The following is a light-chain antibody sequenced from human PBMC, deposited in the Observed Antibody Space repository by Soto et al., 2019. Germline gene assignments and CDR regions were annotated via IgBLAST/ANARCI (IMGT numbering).Light chain of an antibody. CDR1: SSDGGSYNL. J-gene: IGLJ1*01. V-gene: IGLV2-23*01. Sequence: QSVLTHPASVSGTPVQPITISCTGTSSDGGSYNLVSWYQQHPAKAPKRLIYEDNKRRSGGSNRFSGYKSGNTASLTISGLQAEDEADYYCCSYAGRSTYASGTGTKVTVL. CDR2: EDN. CDR3: CSYAGRSTYA.